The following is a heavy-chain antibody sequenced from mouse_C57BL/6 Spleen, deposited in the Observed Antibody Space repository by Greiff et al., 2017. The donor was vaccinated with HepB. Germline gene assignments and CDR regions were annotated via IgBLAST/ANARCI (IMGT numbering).Heavy chain of an antibody. CDR1: GYNFTEYT. V-gene: IGHV1-62-2*01. J-gene: IGHJ2*01. D-gene: IGHD2-3*01. Sequence: VQLQQSGAELVKPGASVKLSCKASGYNFTEYTIHWVKQRSGQGLEWIGWFYPGSGSIKYNGKFKDKATLTADKSSSTVYMELSRLTSEDSAVFFCARHEEAGFHDGFYFDYWGQGTTLTVAS. CDR2: FYPGSGSI. CDR3: ARHEEAGFHDGFYFDY.